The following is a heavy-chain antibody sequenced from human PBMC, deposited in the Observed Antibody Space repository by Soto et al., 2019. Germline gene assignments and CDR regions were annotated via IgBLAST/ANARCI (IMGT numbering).Heavy chain of an antibody. Sequence: QVQLVQSGAEEKKPGASVKVSCKASGYTFTSYAMHWVRQAPGQRLEWMGWINAGNGNTKYSQKFQGRVTITRDTSASTAYMELSXXXXXXXXXXXXXXXSGYYSWDDYWGQGTLVTVSS. CDR1: GYTFTSYA. CDR2: INAGNGNT. CDR3: XXXSGYYSWDDY. V-gene: IGHV1-3*05. D-gene: IGHD3-22*01. J-gene: IGHJ4*02.